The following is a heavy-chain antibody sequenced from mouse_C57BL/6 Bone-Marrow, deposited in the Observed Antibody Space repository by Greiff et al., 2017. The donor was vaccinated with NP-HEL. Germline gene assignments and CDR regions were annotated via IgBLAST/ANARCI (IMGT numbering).Heavy chain of an antibody. V-gene: IGHV1-22*01. Sequence: VQLQQSGPELVKPGASVKMSCKASGYTFTDYNMHWVKQSHGKSLEWIGYINPNNGGTSYNQKFKGKATLTVNKSSSTAYMELRSLTSEDSAVYYWARWLYYYGSKDYWGQGTTLTVSS. CDR3: ARWLYYYGSKDY. CDR2: INPNNGGT. J-gene: IGHJ2*01. CDR1: GYTFTDYN. D-gene: IGHD1-1*01.